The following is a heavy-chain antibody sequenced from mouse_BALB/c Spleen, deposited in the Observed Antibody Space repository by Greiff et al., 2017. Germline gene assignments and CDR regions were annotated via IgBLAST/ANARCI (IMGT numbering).Heavy chain of an antibody. CDR3: ARDTTATYYFDY. Sequence: EVKLLESGAELVKPGASVKLSCTASGFNIKDTYMHWVKQRPEQGLEWIGRIDPANGNTKYDPKFQGKATITADTSSNTAYLQLSSLTSEDTAVYYCARDTTATYYFDYWGQGTTLTVSS. CDR1: GFNIKDTY. D-gene: IGHD1-2*01. V-gene: IGHV14-3*02. CDR2: IDPANGNT. J-gene: IGHJ2*01.